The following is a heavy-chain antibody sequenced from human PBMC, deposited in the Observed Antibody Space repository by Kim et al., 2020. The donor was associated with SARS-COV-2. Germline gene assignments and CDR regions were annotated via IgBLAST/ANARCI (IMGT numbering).Heavy chain of an antibody. J-gene: IGHJ4*02. CDR1: GYTFTSYG. Sequence: ASVKVSCKTSGYTFTSYGMNWVRQAPGQGLDWMGWINTNTGNPTYAQGFTGRFVFSLDTSVSTAYLQISSLKAEDTAVYYCARYSWSDYLDYWGQGTLVTVSS. D-gene: IGHD4-4*01. V-gene: IGHV7-4-1*02. CDR3: ARYSWSDYLDY. CDR2: INTNTGNP.